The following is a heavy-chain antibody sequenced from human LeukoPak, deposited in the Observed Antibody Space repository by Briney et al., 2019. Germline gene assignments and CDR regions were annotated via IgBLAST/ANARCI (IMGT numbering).Heavy chain of an antibody. V-gene: IGHV3-30-3*01. CDR1: GFTFSSYA. CDR3: ARDRKGRGLLWFESRYYGMDV. J-gene: IGHJ6*02. D-gene: IGHD3-10*01. CDR2: ISYDGSNK. Sequence: GSLRLSCAASGFTFSSYAMHWVRQAPGKGLEWVAVISYDGSNKYYADSVKGRFTISRDNSKNTLYLQMNSLRAEDTAVYYCARDRKGRGLLWFESRYYGMDVWGQGTTVTVSS.